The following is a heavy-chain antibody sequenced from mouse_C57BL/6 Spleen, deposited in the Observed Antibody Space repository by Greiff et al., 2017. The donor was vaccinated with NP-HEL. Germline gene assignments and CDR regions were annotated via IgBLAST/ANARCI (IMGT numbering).Heavy chain of an antibody. Sequence: VQLQQSGAELVRPGTSVKVSCKASGYAFTNYLIEWVKQRPGQGLEWIGGINPGSGGTNYNEKFKGKATLTADKSSSTAYMQLSSLTSEDSAVYFCAREDYGSREFAYWGQGTLVTVSA. V-gene: IGHV1-54*01. J-gene: IGHJ3*01. CDR3: AREDYGSREFAY. CDR1: GYAFTNYL. CDR2: INPGSGGT. D-gene: IGHD1-1*01.